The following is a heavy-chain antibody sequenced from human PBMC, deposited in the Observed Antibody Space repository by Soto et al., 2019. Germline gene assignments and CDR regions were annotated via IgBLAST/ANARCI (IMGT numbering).Heavy chain of an antibody. CDR3: AREHDFRLDY. V-gene: IGHV3-7*04. Sequence: EVQLVESGGGLVQPGGSLRLSCAASGFNFSGSWMTWVRQALGKGLEWLAKINPDGSGEYYVDSVKGRFTISRDNAKSSLFFEMHSLRDEDTAVYFWAREHDFRLDYWGQGTLVTVSS. D-gene: IGHD1-1*01. CDR2: INPDGSGE. J-gene: IGHJ1*01. CDR1: GFNFSGSW.